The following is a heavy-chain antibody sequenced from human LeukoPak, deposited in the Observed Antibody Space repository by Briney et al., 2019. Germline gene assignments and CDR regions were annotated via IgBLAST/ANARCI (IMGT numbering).Heavy chain of an antibody. CDR2: ISSGSSFI. CDR3: ARGELSLDY. CDR1: GFTFSSYS. D-gene: IGHD3-16*02. V-gene: IGHV3-21*01. J-gene: IGHJ4*02. Sequence: GGSLRLSCAASGFTFSSYSMNWVRQAPGRGLEWVSSISSGSSFIYYADSVRGRFSISRDNAKNSLYLQMNSLRAEDTAVYSCARGELSLDYWGQGTLVTVSS.